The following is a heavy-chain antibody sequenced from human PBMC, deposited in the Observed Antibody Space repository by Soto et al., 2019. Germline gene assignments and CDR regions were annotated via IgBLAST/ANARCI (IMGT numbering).Heavy chain of an antibody. Sequence: ASVKVSWKASGYTFTSYYMHWVRQAPGQGLEWMGIINPSGGSTSYAQKFQGRVTMTRDTSTSTVYMELSSLRSEDTAVYYCARSIAAAGRGNYFDYWGQGTLVTVSS. CDR2: INPSGGST. CDR3: ARSIAAAGRGNYFDY. D-gene: IGHD6-13*01. V-gene: IGHV1-46*01. CDR1: GYTFTSYY. J-gene: IGHJ4*02.